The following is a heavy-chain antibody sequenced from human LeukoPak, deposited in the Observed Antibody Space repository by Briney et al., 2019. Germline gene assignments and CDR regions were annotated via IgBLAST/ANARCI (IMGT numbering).Heavy chain of an antibody. V-gene: IGHV3-72*01. Sequence: PGGSLRLSCAASGFTFSSSGMHWVRQAPGKGLEWVGRIRNKANSYTTEYAASVKGRFTISRDDSKNSLYLQMNSQKTEDTAVYYCASSGSSSGYYYGMGYWGQGTLVTVSS. CDR1: GFTFSSSG. D-gene: IGHD3-22*01. J-gene: IGHJ4*02. CDR3: ASSGSSSGYYYGMGY. CDR2: IRNKANSYTT.